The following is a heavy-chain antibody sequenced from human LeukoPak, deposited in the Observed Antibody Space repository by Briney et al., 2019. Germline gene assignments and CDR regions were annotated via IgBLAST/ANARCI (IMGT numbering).Heavy chain of an antibody. D-gene: IGHD5-18*01. CDR2: INSNGGNT. CDR1: GFTFSNYA. Sequence: GGSLRLSCAASGFTFSNYAMHWVRQAPGKVLEYVSGINSNGGNTYYTNSVKGRFTVSRDNSKNTLYLQMGSLRVEDTAVYYCARGSGYSYSFTGRERTKSRLDYWGQGTLVTVSS. V-gene: IGHV3-64*01. CDR3: ARGSGYSYSFTGRERTKSRLDY. J-gene: IGHJ4*02.